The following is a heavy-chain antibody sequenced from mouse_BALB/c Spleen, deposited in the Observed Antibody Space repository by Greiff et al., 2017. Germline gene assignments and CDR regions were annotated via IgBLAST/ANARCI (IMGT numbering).Heavy chain of an antibody. Sequence: EVKVVESGGGLVKPGGSLKLSCAASGFAFSSYDMSWVRQTPEKRLEWVAYISSGGGSTYYPDTVKGRFTISRDNAKNTLYLQMSSLKSEDTAMYYCARHGYDSAWFAYWGQGTLVTVSA. J-gene: IGHJ3*01. V-gene: IGHV5-12-1*01. CDR3: ARHGYDSAWFAY. D-gene: IGHD2-2*01. CDR2: ISSGGGST. CDR1: GFAFSSYD.